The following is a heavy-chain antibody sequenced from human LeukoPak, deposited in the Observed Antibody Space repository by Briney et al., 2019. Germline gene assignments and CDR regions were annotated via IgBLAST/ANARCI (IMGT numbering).Heavy chain of an antibody. CDR1: GFTFSSYW. CDR3: ATSYDVSGYCSDY. Sequence: GGSLRLSCAASGFTFSSYWMSWVRQAPGKGLEWVANIKQDGSEKYYVDSVKGRFTISRDNAKNSLYLQMNSLRAEDTAVYYCATSYDVSGYCSDYWGQGTLVTVSS. D-gene: IGHD3-22*01. J-gene: IGHJ4*02. CDR2: IKQDGSEK. V-gene: IGHV3-7*02.